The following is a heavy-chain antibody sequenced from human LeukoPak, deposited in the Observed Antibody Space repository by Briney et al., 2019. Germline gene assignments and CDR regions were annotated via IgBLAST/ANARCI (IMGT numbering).Heavy chain of an antibody. V-gene: IGHV4-39*01. CDR1: GDSVTSSNYY. CDR2: IYYSGNT. J-gene: IGHJ6*03. D-gene: IGHD5-12*01. Sequence: SETLSLTCTVSGDSVTSSNYYWGCIRQPPGKGLDWIPTIYYSGNTYYNPSLKTRVTISVDTSTNQFSMRLRSVTAADTAVYYCARVGYDFKRGDHTLPGGKSYYYYYYMDVWGKGTTVTVSS. CDR3: ARVGYDFKRGDHTLPGGKSYYYYYYMDV.